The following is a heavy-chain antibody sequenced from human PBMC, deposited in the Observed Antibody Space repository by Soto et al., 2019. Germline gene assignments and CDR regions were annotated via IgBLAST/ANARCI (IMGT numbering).Heavy chain of an antibody. J-gene: IGHJ6*02. D-gene: IGHD3-3*01. Sequence: PGGSLRLSCAASGFTVSSNYMSWVRQAPGKGLEWVSVIYSGGSTYYADSVKGRFTISRDNSKNTLYLQMNSLRAEDTAVYYCARGVFIIAYYHYRLAVWGQGTSVTVS. CDR3: ARGVFIIAYYHYRLAV. CDR1: GFTVSSNY. CDR2: IYSGGST. V-gene: IGHV3-53*01.